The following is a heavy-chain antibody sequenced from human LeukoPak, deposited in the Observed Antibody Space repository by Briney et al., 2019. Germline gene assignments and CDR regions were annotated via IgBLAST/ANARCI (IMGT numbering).Heavy chain of an antibody. J-gene: IGHJ5*02. V-gene: IGHV4-39*01. CDR2: IYYSGST. Sequence: SETLSLTCTVSGVSISSSNSYWGWIRQPPGKGLEWIGSIYYSGSTYYNPSLKSRVTISVDTSKNQFSLKLSSVTAADTAMYYRARLVLSGSYGAWFDPWGQGTLVTVSS. CDR1: GVSISSSNSY. D-gene: IGHD1-26*01. CDR3: ARLVLSGSYGAWFDP.